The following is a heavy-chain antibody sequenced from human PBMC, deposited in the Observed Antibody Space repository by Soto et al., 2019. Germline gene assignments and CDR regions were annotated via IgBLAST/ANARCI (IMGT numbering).Heavy chain of an antibody. CDR3: AKSTGGTANGLDV. CDR1: GFSFGDYA. CDR2: ISWKSASI. D-gene: IGHD2-8*02. Sequence: EVQLVESGGDLVQPGRSLRLSCAASGFSFGDYAMHWVRQAPGKGLEWVSGISWKSASIGYADSVKGRFTISRDNAKKSLYLQIDSLRAEDTALYYGAKSTGGTANGLDVWGQGTAVTVSS. V-gene: IGHV3-9*01. J-gene: IGHJ6*02.